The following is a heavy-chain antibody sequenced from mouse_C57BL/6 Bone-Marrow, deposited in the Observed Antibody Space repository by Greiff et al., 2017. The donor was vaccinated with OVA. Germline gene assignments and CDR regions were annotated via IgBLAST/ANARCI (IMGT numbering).Heavy chain of an antibody. D-gene: IGHD2-4*01. V-gene: IGHV1-15*01. CDR1: GYTFTDYE. CDR3: TRYYDYDGYAMDY. J-gene: IGHJ4*01. Sequence: VQLQQSGAELVRPGASVTLSCKASGYTFTDYEMHWVKQTPVHGLEWIGAIDPETGGTAYNQKFKGKAILTADKSSSTAYMELRSLTSEDSAVYYCTRYYDYDGYAMDYWSRNLSHRLL. CDR2: IDPETGGT.